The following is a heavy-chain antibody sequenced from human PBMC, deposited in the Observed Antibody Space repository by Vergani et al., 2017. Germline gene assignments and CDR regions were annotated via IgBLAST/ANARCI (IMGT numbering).Heavy chain of an antibody. CDR3: ARIRRWLSDDAFDI. J-gene: IGHJ3*02. Sequence: EVQLVESGGGLVQPGGSLRLSCAASGFTFSSYEMNWVRQAPGKGLEWVSYISSSGSTIYYADSVKGRFTISRDNAKNSLYLQMNSLRAEDTAVYYCARIRRWLSDDAFDIGGEGTIVTVSS. V-gene: IGHV3-48*03. CDR2: ISSSGSTI. D-gene: IGHD6-19*01. CDR1: GFTFSSYE.